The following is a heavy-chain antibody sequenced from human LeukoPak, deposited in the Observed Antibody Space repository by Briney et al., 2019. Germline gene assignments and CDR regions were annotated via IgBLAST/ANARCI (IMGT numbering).Heavy chain of an antibody. Sequence: GGSLRLSCAASGFTFSSYWMHWVRQAPGEGLVWVSRINSDGSTTNYADSVKGRFTISRDNSKNTLYLQMNSLRAEDTAVYYCARDAVLRFLEWLPDYWGQGTLVTVSS. D-gene: IGHD3-3*01. CDR3: ARDAVLRFLEWLPDY. CDR1: GFTFSSYW. V-gene: IGHV3-74*01. J-gene: IGHJ4*02. CDR2: INSDGSTT.